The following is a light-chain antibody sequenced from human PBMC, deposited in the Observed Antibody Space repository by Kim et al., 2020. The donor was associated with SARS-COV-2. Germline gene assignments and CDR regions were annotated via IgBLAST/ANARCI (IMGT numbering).Light chain of an antibody. CDR2: WSS. Sequence: SPTSLRPLYTPHITKFLGWFQQNPGPPTTFLFYWSSYRAAGVPARLSGSGSVRDFTLTISNLQAEDVAVYYCQQYYNTPRTFGQGTKVDI. J-gene: IGKJ1*01. CDR3: QQYYNTPRT. V-gene: IGKV4-1*01. CDR1: LRPLYTPHITKF.